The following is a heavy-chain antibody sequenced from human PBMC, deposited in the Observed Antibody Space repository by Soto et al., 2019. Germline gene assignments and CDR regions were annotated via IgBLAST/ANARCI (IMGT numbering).Heavy chain of an antibody. V-gene: IGHV1-18*01. CDR3: ARVDSSGWSPKEQIGY. Sequence: ASVKVSCKASGYTFTSYGISWVRQAPGQGLEWMGWISAYNGNTNYAQKLQGRVTMTTDTSTSTAYMELRSLRSDDTAVYYCARVDSSGWSPKEQIGYWGQGTLVTVSS. CDR1: GYTFTSYG. CDR2: ISAYNGNT. J-gene: IGHJ4*02. D-gene: IGHD6-19*01.